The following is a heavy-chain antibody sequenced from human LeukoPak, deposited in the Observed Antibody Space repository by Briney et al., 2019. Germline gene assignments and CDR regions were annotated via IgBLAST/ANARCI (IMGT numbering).Heavy chain of an antibody. Sequence: KPSETLSLSCNVSGDSVSSGYCTWIRQSPGKGLEWIGFIYDNGVTDYNPSLKSRLMISLDTSKNQFSLTLRSVSAADSAIYYCAGRGHRYSRDWGQGILVTVSS. CDR3: AGRGHRYSRD. CDR1: GDSVSSGY. D-gene: IGHD2-15*01. J-gene: IGHJ1*01. V-gene: IGHV4-4*09. CDR2: IYDNGVT.